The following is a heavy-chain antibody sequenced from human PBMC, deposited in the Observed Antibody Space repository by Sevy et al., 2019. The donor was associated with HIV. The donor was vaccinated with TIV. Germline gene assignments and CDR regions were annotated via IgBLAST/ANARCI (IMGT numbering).Heavy chain of an antibody. CDR2: ISGSGGST. CDR1: GFTFSSYA. V-gene: IGHV3-23*01. Sequence: GGSLRLSCAASGFTFSSYAMSWVRQAPGKGMEWVSAISGSGGSTYYAHSVKGRFTISRDNSKNTLYLQMNSLRAEDTAVYYCAKALGARGYCSGGSCYTFDYWGQGTLVTVSS. CDR3: AKALGARGYCSGGSCYTFDY. J-gene: IGHJ4*02. D-gene: IGHD2-15*01.